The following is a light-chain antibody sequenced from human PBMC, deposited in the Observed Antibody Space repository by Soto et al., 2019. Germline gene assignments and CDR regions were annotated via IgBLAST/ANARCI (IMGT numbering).Light chain of an antibody. CDR1: SSDIGDYNY. V-gene: IGLV2-14*01. CDR3: SSYSSTNTLYV. J-gene: IGLJ1*01. CDR2: EVY. Sequence: QSALTQPASVSGSPGQSITIPCTGTSSDIGDYNYVSWYQQLPGKASKLLIYEVYNRPAGVSNRFSGSKSGNTASLTISGLQTGDDGDYYCSSYSSTNTLYVFGTGTKVTVL.